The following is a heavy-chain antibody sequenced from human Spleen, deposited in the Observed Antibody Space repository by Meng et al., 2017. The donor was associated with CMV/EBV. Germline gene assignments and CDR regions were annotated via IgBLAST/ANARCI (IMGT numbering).Heavy chain of an antibody. Sequence: LSLTCAASGFTFTSYWMSWVRQAPGKGLEWVANINLYGSEKYYMDSVKGRFTISRDNAKNSLYLQMNSLRAEDTAVYYCVTDQDRLGGIWGQGTMVTVSS. CDR2: INLYGSEK. D-gene: IGHD5-12*01. V-gene: IGHV3-7*01. J-gene: IGHJ3*02. CDR1: GFTFTSYW. CDR3: VTDQDRLGGI.